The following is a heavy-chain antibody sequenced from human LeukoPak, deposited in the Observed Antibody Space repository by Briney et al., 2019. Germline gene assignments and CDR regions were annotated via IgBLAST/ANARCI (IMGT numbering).Heavy chain of an antibody. CDR3: ARFRGELMDGFDF. CDR2: IYAGEADN. D-gene: IGHD1-7*01. Sequence: GESLKISCKGSGHTFSTDWIAWVRQMPGKGLEWMGGIYAGEADNRYSPSFQGQVTISADKSLNTAYLQWTNLKASDTAMYYCARFRGELMDGFDFWGQGTLVTVSS. CDR1: GHTFSTDW. J-gene: IGHJ4*02. V-gene: IGHV5-51*01.